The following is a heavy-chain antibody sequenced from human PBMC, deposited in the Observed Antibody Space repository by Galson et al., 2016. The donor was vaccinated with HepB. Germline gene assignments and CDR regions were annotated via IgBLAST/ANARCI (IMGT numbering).Heavy chain of an antibody. CDR1: GGTFTNYP. CDR2: IIPEFGTP. Sequence: SVKVSCKASGGTFTNYPISWVRQAPGQRLEWMGGIIPEFGTPNYAQNYQGRVTITADESTSTAYMEMSSLRSDDTAVYYCASSRYYYDSSAFRYYFDFSGQGTLVTVSS. J-gene: IGHJ4*02. V-gene: IGHV1-69*13. CDR3: ASSRYYYDSSAFRYYFDF. D-gene: IGHD3-22*01.